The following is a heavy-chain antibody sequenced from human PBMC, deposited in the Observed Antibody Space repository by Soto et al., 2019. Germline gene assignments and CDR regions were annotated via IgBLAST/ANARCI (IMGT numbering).Heavy chain of an antibody. CDR3: ARGYYGSGTMDV. CDR1: GFTFSSYS. J-gene: IGHJ6*02. D-gene: IGHD3-10*01. Sequence: EVQLVESGGGLVKPGGSLRLSCAASGFTFSSYSMNWVRQAPGKGLEWVSSISSSSSYIYYTDSVKGRFTISRDNAKNSLYLQMNSLRAEDTAVYYCARGYYGSGTMDVWGQGTTVTVSS. V-gene: IGHV3-21*01. CDR2: ISSSSSYI.